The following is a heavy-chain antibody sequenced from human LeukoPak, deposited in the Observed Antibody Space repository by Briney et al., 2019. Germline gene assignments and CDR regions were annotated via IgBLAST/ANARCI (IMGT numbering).Heavy chain of an antibody. CDR3: ARLSFARSSGSYYNTFDY. Sequence: ASVKVSCKASGYTFTSYYMHWVRQAPGQGLEWMGIINPSGGSTSYAQKLQGRVTMTRDTSTSTAYMELRRLRSEDTAVYYCARLSFARSSGSYYNTFDYWGQGTLVTVSS. D-gene: IGHD3-10*01. CDR2: INPSGGST. J-gene: IGHJ4*02. V-gene: IGHV1-46*01. CDR1: GYTFTSYY.